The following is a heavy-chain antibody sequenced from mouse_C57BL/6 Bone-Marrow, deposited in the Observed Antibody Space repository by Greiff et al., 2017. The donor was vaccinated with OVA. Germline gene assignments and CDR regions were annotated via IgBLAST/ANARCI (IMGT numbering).Heavy chain of an antibody. CDR1: GFNIKDDY. V-gene: IGHV14-4*01. CDR3: TSPVTWDLCFDY. Sequence: VQLQQSGAELVRPGASVKLSCTASGFNIKDDYMHWVKQRPEQGLEWIGWIDPENGDTEYASKFQGKATITADTSSNTAYLQLSSLTSEDTAVYYYTSPVTWDLCFDYWGQGTTLTVSS. J-gene: IGHJ2*01. D-gene: IGHD4-1*01. CDR2: IDPENGDT.